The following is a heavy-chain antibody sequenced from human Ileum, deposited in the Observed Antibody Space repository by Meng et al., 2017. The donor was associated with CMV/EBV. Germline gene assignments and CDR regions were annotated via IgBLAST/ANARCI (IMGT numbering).Heavy chain of an antibody. CDR1: GYTFSTYN. CDR2: IYSGSGVK. J-gene: IGHJ6*02. V-gene: IGHV1-46*01. Sequence: ASVKVSCEASGYTFSTYNMDWVRQAPGQGLEWLGIIYSGSGVKVSAHRFQGRLTMTRDTSTSTVYMELSSLRYEDTAVYYCARDEIDAITIFEPRSGMDVWGQGTTVTVSS. CDR3: ARDEIDAITIFEPRSGMDV. D-gene: IGHD3-3*01.